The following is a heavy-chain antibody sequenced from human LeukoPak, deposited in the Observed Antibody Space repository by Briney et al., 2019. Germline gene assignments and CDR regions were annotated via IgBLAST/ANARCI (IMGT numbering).Heavy chain of an antibody. D-gene: IGHD5-24*01. CDR1: GFTFSSYS. Sequence: GGSLRLSCAASGFTFSSYSMNWVRQAPGKGLDWVSSISSSSYIYYADSVKGRFTISRDNAKNSLYLQMNSLRAEDTAVYYCARGATTHPYYFDYWGQGTLVTVSS. CDR2: ISSSSYI. CDR3: ARGATTHPYYFDY. J-gene: IGHJ4*02. V-gene: IGHV3-21*01.